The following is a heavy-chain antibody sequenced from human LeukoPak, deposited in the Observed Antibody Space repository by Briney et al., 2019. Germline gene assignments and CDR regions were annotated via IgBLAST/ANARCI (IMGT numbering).Heavy chain of an antibody. D-gene: IGHD5-24*01. V-gene: IGHV3-48*01. J-gene: IGHJ4*02. CDR2: ISSSGTTI. CDR3: ARDSRPIEMATLYYFDY. CDR1: GFTFNRYS. Sequence: PGGSLRLSCAASGFTFNRYSMNWVRQAPGKGLEWISYISSSGTTIYYADSVQGRFIISRDNARNSLYLQMNSLRAEDTAVYYCARDSRPIEMATLYYFDYWGQGTLVTVSS.